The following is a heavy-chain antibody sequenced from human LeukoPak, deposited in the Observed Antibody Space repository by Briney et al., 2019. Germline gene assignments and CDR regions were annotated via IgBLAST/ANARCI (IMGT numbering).Heavy chain of an antibody. D-gene: IGHD4-17*01. CDR3: ARHAFYGDYADY. CDR2: IYYSGST. J-gene: IGHJ4*02. Sequence: SETLSLTCTVSGGSISSSSYYWGWIRQPPGKGLEWIGSIYYSGSTYYNPSLKSRVTISVGTSKNQFSLKLSSVTAADTAVYYCARHAFYGDYADYWGQGTLVTVSS. CDR1: GGSISSSSYY. V-gene: IGHV4-39*01.